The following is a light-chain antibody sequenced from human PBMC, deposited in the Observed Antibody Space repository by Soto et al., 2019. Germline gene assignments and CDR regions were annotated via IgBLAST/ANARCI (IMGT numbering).Light chain of an antibody. CDR1: QSVSTN. Sequence: EIVMTQSPATLSVSPGERATLSCRASQSVSTNLAWYQQKPGQAPRLLIYAASVRATGIPARFSGSGSGTEVTLTISSLQYEDFAVYYCQQYDERPPNLSFGGGTKVEIK. CDR3: QQYDERPPNLS. CDR2: AAS. V-gene: IGKV3-15*01. J-gene: IGKJ4*01.